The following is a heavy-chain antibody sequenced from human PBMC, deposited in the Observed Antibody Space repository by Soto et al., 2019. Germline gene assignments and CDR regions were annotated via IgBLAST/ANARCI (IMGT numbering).Heavy chain of an antibody. V-gene: IGHV1-46*01. CDR1: GNTFTNYH. J-gene: IGHJ6*02. Sequence: ASMKVFCKASGNTFTNYHMPWGRQAPGQRLERMGIINPSGGSTSYAQKFQGRVTMTRDTSTSTVYMELSSLRSEDTAVYYCAREKMATSYGIYYYYYGMDVWGQGTTVTVSS. CDR2: INPSGGST. CDR3: AREKMATSYGIYYYYYGMDV. D-gene: IGHD5-12*01.